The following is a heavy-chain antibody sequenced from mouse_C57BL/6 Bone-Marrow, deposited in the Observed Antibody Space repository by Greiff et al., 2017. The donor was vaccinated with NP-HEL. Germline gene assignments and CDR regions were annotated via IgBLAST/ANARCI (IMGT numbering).Heavy chain of an antibody. V-gene: IGHV5-6*01. CDR3: ARRDDGYCPWFAY. Sequence: VPLLQSGGDFVKPGGSLKLSCAASGFTFSSYGMSWVRQTPDKRLEWVATISSGGSYTYYPDSVKGRFTISRDNAKNTLYLQMSSLKSEDTAMYYCARRDDGYCPWFAYWGQGTLVTVSA. J-gene: IGHJ3*01. CDR1: GFTFSSYG. D-gene: IGHD2-3*01. CDR2: ISSGGSYT.